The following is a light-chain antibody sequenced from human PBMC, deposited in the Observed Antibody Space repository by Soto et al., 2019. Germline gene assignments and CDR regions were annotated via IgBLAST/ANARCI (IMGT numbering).Light chain of an antibody. CDR2: EVN. Sequence: QSALTQPPSASGSPGQSVTISCTGTSSDIGAYNYVSWFQQHPGEAPKLIISEVNKRPSGVPDRFSGSKSGNTASLTVSGLQAEDEAEYYCPSYGGRDNLMFGGGTKLTVL. J-gene: IGLJ3*02. V-gene: IGLV2-8*01. CDR3: PSYGGRDNLM. CDR1: SSDIGAYNY.